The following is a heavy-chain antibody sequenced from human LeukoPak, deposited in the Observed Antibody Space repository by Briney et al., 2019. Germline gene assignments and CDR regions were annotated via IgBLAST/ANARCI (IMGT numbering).Heavy chain of an antibody. CDR1: GYTFTGYY. CDR2: INPNSGGT. J-gene: IGHJ3*02. V-gene: IGHV1-2*02. CDR3: ARDPYYYDSSGYYYVRGGDAFDI. Sequence: ASVKVSCKASGYTFTGYYMHWVRQAPGQGLEWMGWINPNSGGTNYAQKFQGRVTMTRDTSISTAYMELSRPRSDDTAVCYCARDPYYYDSSGYYYVRGGDAFDIWGQGTMVTVSS. D-gene: IGHD3-22*01.